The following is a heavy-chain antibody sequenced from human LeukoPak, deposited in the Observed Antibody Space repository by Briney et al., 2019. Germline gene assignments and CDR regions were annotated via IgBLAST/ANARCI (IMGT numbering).Heavy chain of an antibody. CDR2: IYSGATT. D-gene: IGHD2/OR15-2a*01. CDR3: ARGFYATFGYGMDV. J-gene: IGHJ6*01. Sequence: PGGSLRLSCAASGFTVMSSFMSWVRQAPGKGLEWISVIYSGATTYYSDSVEGRFIISRDNSKNMLLLQMNSLRVEDTAVYYCARGFYATFGYGMDVWGQGTTVTVSS. CDR1: GFTVMSSF. V-gene: IGHV3-66*01.